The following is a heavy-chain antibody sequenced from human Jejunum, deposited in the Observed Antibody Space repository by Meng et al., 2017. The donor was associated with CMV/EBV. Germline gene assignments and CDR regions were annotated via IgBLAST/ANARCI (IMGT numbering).Heavy chain of an antibody. D-gene: IGHD1-14*01. CDR1: GGAIETSENN. V-gene: IGHV4-39*07. J-gene: IGHJ5*01. CDR3: ARDNVSTSTNRLDS. Sequence: SGGAIETSENNWDWIRQSPGKGLEWIGNIFYRGYTAYNPSLKSRVAMSMDTSKNQVFLSLDSVTAADTAIYYCARDNVSTSTNRLDSWGQGILVTVSS. CDR2: IFYRGYT.